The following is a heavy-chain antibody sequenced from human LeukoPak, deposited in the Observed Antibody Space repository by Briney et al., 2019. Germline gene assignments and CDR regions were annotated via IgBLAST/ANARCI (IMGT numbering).Heavy chain of an antibody. J-gene: IGHJ3*02. CDR3: ASRLTYDAFDI. CDR2: IIPIFGTA. V-gene: IGHV1-69*05. Sequence: EASVKVSCKASGGTFSSYAISWVRQAPGQGLEWMGGIIPIFGTANYAQKFQGRVTITTDESTSTAYMELSSLRSEDTAVYYCASRLTYDAFDIWGQGTMVTVSS. CDR1: GGTFSSYA.